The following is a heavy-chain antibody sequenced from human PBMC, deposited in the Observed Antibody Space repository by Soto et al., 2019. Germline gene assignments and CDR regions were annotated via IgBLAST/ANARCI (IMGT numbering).Heavy chain of an antibody. CDR1: GFTFSTYA. CDR2: ISGSSSHI. J-gene: IGHJ4*02. CDR3: ARNLGDFGRIDY. V-gene: IGHV3-21*01. D-gene: IGHD4-17*01. Sequence: GGSLRLSCAASGFTFSTYAMAWVRQAPGKGLEWVSSISGSSSHIYYADSVKGRFTISRDNAKSSLYLQLNSLRAEDTAVYYCARNLGDFGRIDYWGQGTLVTVSS.